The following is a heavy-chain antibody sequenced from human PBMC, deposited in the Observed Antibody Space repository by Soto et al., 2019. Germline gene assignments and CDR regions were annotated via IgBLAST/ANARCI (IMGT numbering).Heavy chain of an antibody. CDR1: GFTFSDYY. J-gene: IGHJ6*02. D-gene: IGHD3-10*01. V-gene: IGHV3-11*01. CDR3: AREGTITMVRGVIFYYYGMDV. CDR2: ISSSGSTI. Sequence: GGSLRLSCAASGFTFSDYYMSWIRQAPGKGLEWVSYISSSGSTIYYADSVKGRFTISRDNAKNSLYLQMNSLRAEDTAVYYCAREGTITMVRGVIFYYYGMDVWGQGTTVIVSS.